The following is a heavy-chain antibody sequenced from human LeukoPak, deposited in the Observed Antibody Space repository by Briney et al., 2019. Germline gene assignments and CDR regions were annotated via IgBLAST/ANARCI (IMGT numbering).Heavy chain of an antibody. CDR2: ISSSSSTI. J-gene: IGHJ4*02. Sequence: GGSLRLSCAASGFTFSSYSMNWVRQAPGKGLEWVSYISSSSSTIYYADSVKGRFTISRDNAKNSPYLQMNSLRAEDTAVYYCAREGRALDYWGQGTLVTVSS. CDR1: GFTFSSYS. V-gene: IGHV3-48*01. CDR3: AREGRALDY.